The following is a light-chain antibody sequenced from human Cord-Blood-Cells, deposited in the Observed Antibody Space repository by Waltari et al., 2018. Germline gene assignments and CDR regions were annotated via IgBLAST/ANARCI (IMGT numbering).Light chain of an antibody. V-gene: IGKV1-6*01. CDR2: AAS. CDR1: QGIRND. J-gene: IGKJ1*01. Sequence: AIQMTQSPSSLSASVGDRVTITCRASQGIRNDLGWYQQKPGKAPKLLIYAASSLQSGVPSRFSRSGSGTDFTLHLSSLQPEDFATYYCLQDYNYPRTFGQGTKVEIK. CDR3: LQDYNYPRT.